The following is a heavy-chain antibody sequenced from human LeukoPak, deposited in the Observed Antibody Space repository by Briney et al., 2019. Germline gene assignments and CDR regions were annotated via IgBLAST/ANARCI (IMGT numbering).Heavy chain of an antibody. D-gene: IGHD6-19*01. V-gene: IGHV3-23*01. J-gene: IGHJ4*02. CDR1: GFTFSSYP. CDR3: AHNSSGWSFDY. CDR2: ISGSGGST. Sequence: GGSLRLSCAASGFTFSSYPMSWVRQAPRKGLEWVSVISGSGGSTYYADSVKGRFTISRDNSKNTLYLQMNSLRAEDTAVYYCAHNSSGWSFDYWGQGTLVTVSS.